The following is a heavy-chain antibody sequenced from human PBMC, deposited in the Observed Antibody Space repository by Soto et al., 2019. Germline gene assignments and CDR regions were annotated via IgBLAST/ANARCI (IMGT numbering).Heavy chain of an antibody. Sequence: EVQLLESGGGLVQPGGSLRLSCAASGFTFSSYAMSWVRQAPGKGLEWVSAISGSGGSTYYADSVKGRFTISRDNSKNKLYLQMNSLRAEDTAVYYCAKLRWDYGASLVRQYNWFDPWGQGTLVTVSS. D-gene: IGHD4-17*01. CDR2: ISGSGGST. CDR1: GFTFSSYA. J-gene: IGHJ5*02. CDR3: AKLRWDYGASLVRQYNWFDP. V-gene: IGHV3-23*01.